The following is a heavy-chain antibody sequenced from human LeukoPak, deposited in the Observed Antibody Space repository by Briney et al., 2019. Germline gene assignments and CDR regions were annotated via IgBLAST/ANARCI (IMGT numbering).Heavy chain of an antibody. CDR2: ISYDGSNK. J-gene: IGHJ4*02. Sequence: GRSLRLSCAASGFTFSSYAMHWVRQAPGKGLEWVADISYDGSNKYYADSVKGRFTISRDNSKNTLYLQMNSLRAEDTAVYYCARDAYSGSYLDYWGQGTLVTVSS. V-gene: IGHV3-30-3*01. CDR3: ARDAYSGSYLDY. D-gene: IGHD1-26*01. CDR1: GFTFSSYA.